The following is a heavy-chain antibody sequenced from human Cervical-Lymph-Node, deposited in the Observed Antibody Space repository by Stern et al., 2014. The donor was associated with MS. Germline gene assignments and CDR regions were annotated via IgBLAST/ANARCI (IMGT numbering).Heavy chain of an antibody. Sequence: QVQLVQSGAEVKKPGSSVNVSCKASGGTLSSHGFSWVRQAPGQGLEWMGGIVPLFQSPPYAQKFQGRLTIIADESTSTVYMELSSLRSEDTAVYYCARDERYDSGAFDIWGQGTLVTVSS. CDR2: IVPLFQSP. CDR3: ARDERYDSGAFDI. J-gene: IGHJ3*02. V-gene: IGHV1-69*01. CDR1: GGTLSSHG. D-gene: IGHD3-22*01.